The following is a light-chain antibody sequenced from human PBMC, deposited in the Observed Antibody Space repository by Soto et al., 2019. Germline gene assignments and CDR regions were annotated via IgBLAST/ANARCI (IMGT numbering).Light chain of an antibody. CDR1: QSVLYSSNNKNY. V-gene: IGKV4-1*01. CDR3: QQYESTPPT. CDR2: WAS. Sequence: DIVMTQSPDSLAVSLGERATINCKSSQSVLYSSNNKNYLAWYQQRPGQPRKLLIYWASTRESGVPDRFSGSGSGTDFTLTITSLQAEDVAVYYCQQYESTPPTFGQGTKLEIQ. J-gene: IGKJ2*01.